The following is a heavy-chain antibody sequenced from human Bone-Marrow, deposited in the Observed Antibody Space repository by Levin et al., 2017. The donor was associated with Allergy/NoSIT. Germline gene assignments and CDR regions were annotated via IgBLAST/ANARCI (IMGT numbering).Heavy chain of an antibody. D-gene: IGHD6-13*01. V-gene: IGHV4-31*03. CDR2: IDYSGST. J-gene: IGHJ4*02. CDR1: GGSINSGDYY. Sequence: LRLSCSVSGGSINSGDYYWNWIRQHPGKGLEWIGYIDYSGSTNYNPSLKSRLTIFVDTSKNQFSLDLLSLPAADTAVYCGAGEKQLAYYFDYWGPGTLVTVSS. CDR3: AGEKQLAYYFDY.